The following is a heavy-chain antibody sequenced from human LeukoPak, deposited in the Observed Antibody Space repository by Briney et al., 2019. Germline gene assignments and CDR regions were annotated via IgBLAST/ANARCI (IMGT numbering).Heavy chain of an antibody. V-gene: IGHV3-23*01. Sequence: GGSLRLSCATSGFTFSSYAMSWVRQAPGKGLEWVSSASGSGGSTYYADSVKGRFTISRDNSKNTLYLQMNSLRAEDTAVYYCAKDLGSVVTPPSLDYWGQGTLVTVSS. CDR1: GFTFSSYA. CDR3: AKDLGSVVTPPSLDY. CDR2: ASGSGGST. D-gene: IGHD4-23*01. J-gene: IGHJ4*02.